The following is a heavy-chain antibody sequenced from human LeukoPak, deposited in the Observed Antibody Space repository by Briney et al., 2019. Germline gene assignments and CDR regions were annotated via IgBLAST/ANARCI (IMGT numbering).Heavy chain of an antibody. Sequence: PSETLSLTCAVYGGSFSGYYWSWIRQPPGKGLEWIGEINHSGSTNYNPSLKSRVTISVDTSKNQFSLKLSSVTAADTAVYYCARGRRWLQIGLDYWGQGTLVTVSS. D-gene: IGHD5-24*01. CDR1: GGSFSGYY. CDR2: INHSGST. J-gene: IGHJ4*02. V-gene: IGHV4-34*01. CDR3: ARGRRWLQIGLDY.